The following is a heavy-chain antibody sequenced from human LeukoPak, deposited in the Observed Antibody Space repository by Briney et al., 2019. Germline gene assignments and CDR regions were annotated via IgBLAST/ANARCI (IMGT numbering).Heavy chain of an antibody. V-gene: IGHV3-20*04. CDR1: GFTFDDYG. Sequence: GGSLRLSCAASGFTFDDYGMSWVRQVPGKGLEWVSGINWNGGSTGYADSVKGRFTISRDNAKNSLYLQMNSLRAEDTAVYYCARADWDTAMIDYWGQGTLVTVSS. J-gene: IGHJ4*02. D-gene: IGHD5-18*01. CDR3: ARADWDTAMIDY. CDR2: INWNGGST.